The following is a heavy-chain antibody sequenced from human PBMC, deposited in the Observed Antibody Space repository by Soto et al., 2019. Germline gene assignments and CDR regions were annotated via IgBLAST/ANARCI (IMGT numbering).Heavy chain of an antibody. CDR1: GGSVSSGSYY. V-gene: IGHV4-61*01. Sequence: QVQLQESGPGLVKPSETLSLTCTVSGGSVSSGSYYWSWIRQPPGTGLEWIGYIYYSGSSNYNPSLKSRVTIPVDTSKNQFSPKPSSVTAADTAVYYCARAALPPNAANLDYWGQGTLVTVSS. D-gene: IGHD6-13*01. J-gene: IGHJ4*02. CDR2: IYYSGSS. CDR3: ARAALPPNAANLDY.